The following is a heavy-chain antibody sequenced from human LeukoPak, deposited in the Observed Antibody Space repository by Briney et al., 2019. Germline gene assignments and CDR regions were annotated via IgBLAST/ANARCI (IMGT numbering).Heavy chain of an antibody. D-gene: IGHD2/OR15-2a*01. J-gene: IGHJ4*02. CDR1: GFTFRDHH. CDR3: AGLIGDY. V-gene: IGHV3-72*01. Sequence: GGSLRLSCATSGFTFRDHHMDWVRQAPGKGLEWVGRIKNQANSYTTEYAASVKDRFTISRDDSMNSLYLQINSLKTEDTAVYYCAGLIGDYWGQGTLVTVSS. CDR2: IKNQANSYTT.